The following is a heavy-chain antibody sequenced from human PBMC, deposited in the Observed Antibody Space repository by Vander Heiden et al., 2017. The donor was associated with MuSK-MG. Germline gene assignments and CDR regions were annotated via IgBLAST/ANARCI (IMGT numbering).Heavy chain of an antibody. CDR1: GFTFSSYA. Sequence: EVQLLESGGGLVQPGGSLRLSCAASGFTFSSYAMSWVRQAPGKGLEWVSAISGSGGSTYDADSVKGRFTISRDNSKNTLYLQMKRLRAEDTAVYYCAIVRWGAFDIWGQGTMVTVSS. CDR3: AIVRWGAFDI. D-gene: IGHD3-16*01. V-gene: IGHV3-23*01. CDR2: ISGSGGST. J-gene: IGHJ3*02.